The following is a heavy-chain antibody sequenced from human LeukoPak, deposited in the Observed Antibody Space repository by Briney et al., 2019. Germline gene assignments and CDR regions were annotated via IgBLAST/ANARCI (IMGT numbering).Heavy chain of an antibody. D-gene: IGHD2-21*02. CDR2: ISGRGSTI. CDR1: GFTFSNYA. J-gene: IGHJ4*02. Sequence: GGSLRLSCAASGFTFSNYAVAWVRQAPGKGLEWVSVISGRGSTIYYADSVKGRFTISRDNSKNTLYLQMNGLRAEDTAVYYCAEEGPYCGGDCYGVFDYWGQGTLVTVSS. CDR3: AEEGPYCGGDCYGVFDY. V-gene: IGHV3-23*01.